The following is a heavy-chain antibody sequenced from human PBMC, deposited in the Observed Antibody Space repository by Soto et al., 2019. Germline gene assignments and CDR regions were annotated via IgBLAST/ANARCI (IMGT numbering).Heavy chain of an antibody. CDR1: GGSISSYY. V-gene: IGHV4-59*01. Sequence: PSETLSLTCTVSGGSISSYYWSWIRQPPGKGLEWIGYIYYSGSTNYNPSLKSRVTISVDTSKNQFSLKLSSVTAADTAVYYCAREPYDSSGYFYGMDVSGQGTTVTVSS. D-gene: IGHD3-22*01. CDR2: IYYSGST. J-gene: IGHJ6*01. CDR3: AREPYDSSGYFYGMDV.